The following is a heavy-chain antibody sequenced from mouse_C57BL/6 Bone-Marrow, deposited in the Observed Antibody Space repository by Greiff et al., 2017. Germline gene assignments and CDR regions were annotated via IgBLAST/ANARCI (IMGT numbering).Heavy chain of an antibody. CDR2: IDPETGGT. Sequence: QVQLQQSGAELVRPGASVTLSCKASGYTFTDYEMHWVKQTPVHGLEWIGAIDPETGGTAYNQKFKGKAILTADKSSSTAYMDLRSLTSEDSAVYDCTRRNDYDLTGAMDYWGQGTSVTVSS. V-gene: IGHV1-15*01. J-gene: IGHJ4*01. D-gene: IGHD2-4*01. CDR1: GYTFTDYE. CDR3: TRRNDYDLTGAMDY.